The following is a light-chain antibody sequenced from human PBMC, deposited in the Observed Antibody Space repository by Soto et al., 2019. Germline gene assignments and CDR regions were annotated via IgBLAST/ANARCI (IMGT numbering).Light chain of an antibody. CDR1: SSNSENHH. CDR2: RNN. Sequence: QSVLTQPPSASGTPGQRVTISCSASSSNSENHHIYWYQQFPGTPPKLLIYRNNQLPSGVPDPFSGSRSGTSASLAISGLRSEYEADYYCPIWDDKLSGLFGGGTKLTVL. J-gene: IGLJ2*01. CDR3: PIWDDKLSGL. V-gene: IGLV1-47*01.